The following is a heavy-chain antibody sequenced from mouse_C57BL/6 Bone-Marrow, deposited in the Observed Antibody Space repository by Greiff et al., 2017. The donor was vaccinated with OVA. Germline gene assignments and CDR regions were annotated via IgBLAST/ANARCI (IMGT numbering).Heavy chain of an antibody. V-gene: IGHV1-64*01. CDR3: ARSTYYYGSSLGD. Sequence: QVQLQQPGAELVKPGASVKLSCKASGYTFTSYWMHWVKQRPGQGLGWIGMIHPNSGSTNYNEKFKSKATLTVDKSSSTAYMQLSSLTSEDSAVYYCARSTYYYGSSLGDWGQGTTLTVSS. CDR1: GYTFTSYW. D-gene: IGHD1-1*01. J-gene: IGHJ2*01. CDR2: IHPNSGST.